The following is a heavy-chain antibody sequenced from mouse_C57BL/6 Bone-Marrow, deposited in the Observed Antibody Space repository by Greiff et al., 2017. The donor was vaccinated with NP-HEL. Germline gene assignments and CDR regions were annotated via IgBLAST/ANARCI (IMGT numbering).Heavy chain of an antibody. J-gene: IGHJ2*01. CDR2: IYPGSGST. V-gene: IGHV1-55*01. D-gene: IGHD1-1*01. CDR3: ARKSVIASEARYFDY. CDR1: GYTFTSYW. Sequence: VQLQQPGAELVKPGASVKMSCKASGYTFTSYWITWVKQRPGQGLEWIGDIYPGSGSTNYNEKFKSKATLTVDTSSSTAYMQLSSLTSEDSAVYYCARKSVIASEARYFDYWGQGTTLTVSS.